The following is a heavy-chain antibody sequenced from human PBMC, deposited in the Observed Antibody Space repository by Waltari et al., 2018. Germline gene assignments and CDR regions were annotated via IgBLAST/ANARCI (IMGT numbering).Heavy chain of an antibody. CDR2: ISYDGRNK. Sequence: QVQLVESGGGVVQPGRSLRLSCAASGFTFSSYAMHWVRQAPGKGLEWVAVISYDGRNKYYADSVKGRFPISRDNSKNTLYLQMNSLRAEDTAVYYCARENRIAARSFDYWGQGTLVTVSS. J-gene: IGHJ4*02. CDR3: ARENRIAARSFDY. V-gene: IGHV3-30*04. D-gene: IGHD6-6*01. CDR1: GFTFSSYA.